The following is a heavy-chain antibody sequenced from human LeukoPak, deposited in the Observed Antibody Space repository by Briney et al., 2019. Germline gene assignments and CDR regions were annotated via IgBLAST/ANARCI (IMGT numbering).Heavy chain of an antibody. CDR3: ARVGQWLALVSHYMDV. D-gene: IGHD6-19*01. CDR1: GGTFSSYA. J-gene: IGHJ6*03. Sequence: GASVKVSCKASGGTFSSYAISWVRQAPGQGVEWRGGIIPIFGTANYAQKFQGRVTITADKSTSTVYMQLSSLRSADTAVYYCARVGQWLALVSHYMDVWGKGTTVTVSS. CDR2: IIPIFGTA. V-gene: IGHV1-69*06.